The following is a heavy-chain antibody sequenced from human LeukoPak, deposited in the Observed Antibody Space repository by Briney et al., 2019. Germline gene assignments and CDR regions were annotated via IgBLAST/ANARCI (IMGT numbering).Heavy chain of an antibody. CDR2: IYYSGST. J-gene: IGHJ4*02. Sequence: SETLSLXCTVSGGSISSGDYYWSWIRQPPGKGLEWIGYIYYSGSTYYNPSLKSRVTISVDTSKNQFSLKLSSVTAADTAVYYCARDPWTTVTPGYWGQGTLVTVSS. CDR1: GGSISSGDYY. D-gene: IGHD4-17*01. CDR3: ARDPWTTVTPGY. V-gene: IGHV4-30-4*08.